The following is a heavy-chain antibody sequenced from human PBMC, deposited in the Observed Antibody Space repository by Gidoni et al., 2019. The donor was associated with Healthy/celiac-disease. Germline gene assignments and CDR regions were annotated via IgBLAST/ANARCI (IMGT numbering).Heavy chain of an antibody. V-gene: IGHV4-61*02. CDR2: IYTSGST. Sequence: QVQLQESGPGLVKPSQTLSLTCTVSGGSISSGSYYWSWIRQPAGKGLDCIGLIYTSGSTNYNPSLKSRVTISVDTSKNQFSLKLSSVTAADTAVYYCARNYDFWSGYQAHYYYYYGMDVWGQGTTVTVSS. D-gene: IGHD3-3*01. CDR1: GGSISSGSYY. CDR3: ARNYDFWSGYQAHYYYYYGMDV. J-gene: IGHJ6*02.